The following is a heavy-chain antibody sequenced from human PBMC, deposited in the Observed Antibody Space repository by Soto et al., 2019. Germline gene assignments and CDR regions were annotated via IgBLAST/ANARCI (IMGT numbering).Heavy chain of an antibody. CDR3: ARALSNDDFWSGYYSGRLAGYYYGMDV. D-gene: IGHD3-3*01. CDR1: GYTFTSYD. V-gene: IGHV1-8*01. J-gene: IGHJ6*02. CDR2: MNPNSGNT. Sequence: GASVKVSCKASGYTFTSYDINWVRQATGQGLEWMGWMNPNSGNTGYAQKFQGRVTMTRNTSISTAYMELSSLRSEDTAVYYCARALSNDDFWSGYYSGRLAGYYYGMDVWGQGTTVTAP.